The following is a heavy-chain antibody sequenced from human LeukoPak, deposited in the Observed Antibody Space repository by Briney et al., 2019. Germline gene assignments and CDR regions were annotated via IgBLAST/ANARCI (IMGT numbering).Heavy chain of an antibody. V-gene: IGHV4-59*01. D-gene: IGHD1-26*01. CDR3: ARVDSGTYYMPFDY. CDR1: GGSLIHYY. Sequence: PSETLSLTCTVSGGSLIHYYWSWIRQPPGKGLEWIGYIYHSGSTNYNPPLKGRATISVDTSKNQISLRLNSVTAAGTAVYYCARVDSGTYYMPFDYWGQGSLVTVSS. CDR2: IYHSGST. J-gene: IGHJ4*02.